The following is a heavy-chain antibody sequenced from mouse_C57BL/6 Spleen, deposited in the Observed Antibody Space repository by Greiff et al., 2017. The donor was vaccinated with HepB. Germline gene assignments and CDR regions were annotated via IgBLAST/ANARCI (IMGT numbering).Heavy chain of an antibody. CDR2: IHPNSGST. V-gene: IGHV1-64*01. CDR1: GYTFTSYW. D-gene: IGHD2-4*01. CDR3: ARREEDYPFDY. J-gene: IGHJ2*01. Sequence: QVQLQQPGAELVKPGASVKLSCKASGYTFTSYWMHWVKQRPGQGLEWIGMIHPNSGSTNYNEKFKSKATLTVDKSSSTAFMQLSSLTSEDSAVYYCARREEDYPFDYWGQGTTLTVSS.